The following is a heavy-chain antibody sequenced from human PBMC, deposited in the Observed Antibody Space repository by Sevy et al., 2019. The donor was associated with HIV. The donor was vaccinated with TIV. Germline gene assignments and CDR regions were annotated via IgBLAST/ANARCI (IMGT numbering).Heavy chain of an antibody. CDR2: ISYDGSNK. D-gene: IGHD1-26*01. Sequence: GGSLRLSCAASGFTFSSYGMHWVRQAPGKGLEWVAVISYDGSNKYYADSVKGRFTISRDNSKNSLYLQIDSLRTEDTAIYYCAKVRYSGSLGAFDYWGQGTLVTVSS. V-gene: IGHV3-30*18. CDR3: AKVRYSGSLGAFDY. CDR1: GFTFSSYG. J-gene: IGHJ4*02.